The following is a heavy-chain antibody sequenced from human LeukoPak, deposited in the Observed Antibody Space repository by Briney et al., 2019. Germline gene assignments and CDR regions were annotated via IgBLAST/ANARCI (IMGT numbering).Heavy chain of an antibody. CDR1: GFTFSSYG. Sequence: PGGSLRLSCASSGFTFSSYGMHWVRQAPGKGLEWVTFIRYDGSNKYYADSVKGRFTISRDNSKNTLYLQMGSLRAEDMAVYYCARSPVGAGYWGYYFDYWGQGTLVTVSS. J-gene: IGHJ4*02. CDR3: ARSPVGAGYWGYYFDY. V-gene: IGHV3-30*02. CDR2: IRYDGSNK. D-gene: IGHD1-26*01.